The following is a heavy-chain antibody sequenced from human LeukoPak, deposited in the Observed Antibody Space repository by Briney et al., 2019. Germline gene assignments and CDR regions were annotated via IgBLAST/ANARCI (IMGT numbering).Heavy chain of an antibody. CDR3: ACSRDGYNYGASFDY. CDR2: ISSSGSTI. V-gene: IGHV3-11*01. J-gene: IGHJ4*02. D-gene: IGHD5-24*01. CDR1: GFTFSDYY. Sequence: PGGSLRLSCAASGFTFSDYYMSWIRQAPGKGLEWVSYISSSGSTIYYADSVKGRFTISRDNAKNSLYLQMNSLRAEDTAVYYCACSRDGYNYGASFDYWGQGTLVTVSS.